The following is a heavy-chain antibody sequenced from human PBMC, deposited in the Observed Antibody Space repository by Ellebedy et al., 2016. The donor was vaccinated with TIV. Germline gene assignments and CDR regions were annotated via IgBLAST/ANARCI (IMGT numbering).Heavy chain of an antibody. J-gene: IGHJ5*02. CDR1: GVSISSSSDY. Sequence: MPSETLSLTCSVSGVSISSSSDYWGWIRQPPGKGLEWIGSVDYSGRAYNNPSLKSRVTSSVDTSKNQFSLNLTSVTAADTAVYYCTRGSAPWGQGILVTVSP. CDR3: TRGSAP. CDR2: VDYSGRA. V-gene: IGHV4-39*07.